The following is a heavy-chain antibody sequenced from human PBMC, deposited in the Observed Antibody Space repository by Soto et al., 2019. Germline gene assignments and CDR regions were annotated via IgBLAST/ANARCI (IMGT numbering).Heavy chain of an antibody. CDR3: AKIRITMVRGVIGWFDP. CDR1: GFTFSSYA. D-gene: IGHD3-10*01. Sequence: GSLRLSCAASGFTFSSYAMSWVRQAPGKGLEWVSAISGSGGSTYYADSVKGRFTISRDNSKNTLYLQMNSLRAEDTAVYYCAKIRITMVRGVIGWFDPWLHGTLVTVAS. J-gene: IGHJ5*02. CDR2: ISGSGGST. V-gene: IGHV3-23*01.